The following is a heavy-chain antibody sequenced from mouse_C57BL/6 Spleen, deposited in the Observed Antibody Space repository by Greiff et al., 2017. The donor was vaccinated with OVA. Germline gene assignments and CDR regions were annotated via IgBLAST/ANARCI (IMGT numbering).Heavy chain of an antibody. CDR3: TKPYAMDY. CDR2: IDPENGDT. J-gene: IGHJ4*01. D-gene: IGHD6-1*01. Sequence: VQLQQSRAELVRPGASVKLSCTASGFNIKDDYMHWVKQRPEQGLEWIGWIDPENGDTEYASKFQGKATITADTSSNTAYLQLSSLTSEDTAVYYCTKPYAMDYWGQGTSVTVSS. V-gene: IGHV14-4*01. CDR1: GFNIKDDY.